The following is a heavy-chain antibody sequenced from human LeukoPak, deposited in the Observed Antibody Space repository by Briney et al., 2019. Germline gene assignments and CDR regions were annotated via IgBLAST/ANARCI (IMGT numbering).Heavy chain of an antibody. Sequence: ASVKVSCKASGYTFTSHDINWVRQATGQGLEWMGWMNPNSGNTGYAQKFQGRVTMTRNTSISTAYMELSSLRSEDTAVYYCARSGRKVRGVMGYYFDYWGQGTLVTVSS. V-gene: IGHV1-8*01. CDR2: MNPNSGNT. J-gene: IGHJ4*02. CDR1: GYTFTSHD. D-gene: IGHD3-10*01. CDR3: ARSGRKVRGVMGYYFDY.